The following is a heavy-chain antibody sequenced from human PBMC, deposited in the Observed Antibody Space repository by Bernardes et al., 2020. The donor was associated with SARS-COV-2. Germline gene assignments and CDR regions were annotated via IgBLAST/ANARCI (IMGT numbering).Heavy chain of an antibody. Sequence: VPCKVSGYTLTELSMHWVRQAPGKGLEWMGGFDPEDGETIYAQKFQGRVTMTEDTSTDTAYMELSSLRSEDTAVYYCATDQRYYDILTGRTYYYGMDVWGQGTTVTVSS. V-gene: IGHV1-24*01. J-gene: IGHJ6*02. CDR2: FDPEDGET. D-gene: IGHD3-9*01. CDR1: GYTLTELS. CDR3: ATDQRYYDILTGRTYYYGMDV.